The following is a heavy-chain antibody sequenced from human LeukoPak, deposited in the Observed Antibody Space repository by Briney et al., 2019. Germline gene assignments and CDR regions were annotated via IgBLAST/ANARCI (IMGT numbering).Heavy chain of an antibody. J-gene: IGHJ5*02. CDR3: AKDMYYYGSGSYEKFDP. CDR2: ISYDGSNK. CDR1: GFTFSSYE. V-gene: IGHV3-30*18. Sequence: PGGSLRLSCAASGFTFSSYEMNWVRQAPGKGLEWVAVISYDGSNKYYADSMKGRFTISRDNSKNTLYLQMNSLRAEDTAVYYCAKDMYYYGSGSYEKFDPWGQGTLVTVSS. D-gene: IGHD3-10*01.